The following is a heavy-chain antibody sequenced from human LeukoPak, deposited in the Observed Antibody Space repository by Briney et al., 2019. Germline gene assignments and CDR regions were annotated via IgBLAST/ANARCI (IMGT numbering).Heavy chain of an antibody. CDR2: ISGYNGYT. V-gene: IGHV1-18*01. CDR1: GYTFTNYG. CDR3: ARGRRVVVPAATKLTYYYMDV. J-gene: IGHJ6*03. D-gene: IGHD2-2*01. Sequence: GASVKVSCKASGYTFTNYGVSWVRQAPGQGLEWMGWISGYNGYTNYAQKFQFRVTITRNTSISTAYMGLSSLRSEDTAVYYCARGRRVVVPAATKLTYYYMDVWGKGTTVTVSS.